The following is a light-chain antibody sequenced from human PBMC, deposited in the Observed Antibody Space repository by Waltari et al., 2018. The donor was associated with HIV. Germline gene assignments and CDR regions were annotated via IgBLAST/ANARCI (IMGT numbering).Light chain of an antibody. V-gene: IGKV4-1*01. CDR1: QGLLYSSNNKNY. CDR2: WAS. Sequence: DIVMTQSPDSLAVSLGGRATINCKSSQGLLYSSNNKNYLAWYQQKPRQPPKLLIYWASTRESGVPERFRGSGSGTDFTLTISSLQAEDVAVYYCQQYYTIPLTFGGGTKVEIK. J-gene: IGKJ4*01. CDR3: QQYYTIPLT.